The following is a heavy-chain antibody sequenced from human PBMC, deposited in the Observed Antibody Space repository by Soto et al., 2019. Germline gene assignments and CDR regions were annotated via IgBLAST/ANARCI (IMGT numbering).Heavy chain of an antibody. CDR1: GYSFTSYW. Sequence: GESLKISCKGSGYSFTSYWIGWVRQMPGKGLEWMGIIYPGDSDTRYSPSFQGQVTISADKSISTAYLQWSSLKASDTAMYYCARQMRLRFLEWSMDVWDQGTTVTVYS. D-gene: IGHD3-3*01. V-gene: IGHV5-51*01. J-gene: IGHJ6*02. CDR2: IYPGDSDT. CDR3: ARQMRLRFLEWSMDV.